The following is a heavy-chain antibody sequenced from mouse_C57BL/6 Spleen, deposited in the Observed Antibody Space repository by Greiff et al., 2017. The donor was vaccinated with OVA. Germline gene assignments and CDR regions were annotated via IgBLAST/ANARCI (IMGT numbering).Heavy chain of an antibody. CDR1: GFTFSDYY. Sequence: EVQRVESEGGLVQPGSSMKLSCTASGFTFSDYYMAWVRQVPEKGLEWVANINYDGSSTYYLDSLKSRFIISRDNAKNILYLQMSSLKSEDTATYYCALDSSGFAYWGQGTLVTVSA. V-gene: IGHV5-16*01. CDR2: INYDGSST. J-gene: IGHJ3*01. CDR3: ALDSSGFAY. D-gene: IGHD3-2*02.